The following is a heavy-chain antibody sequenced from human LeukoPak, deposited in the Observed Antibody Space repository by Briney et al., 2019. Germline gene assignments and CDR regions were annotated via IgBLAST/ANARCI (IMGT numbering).Heavy chain of an antibody. CDR2: IYHSGST. Sequence: SQTLSLTCTVSGGSISSGGYYWSWIRQPPGKGLEWIGYIYHSGSTYYNPSLKSRVTISVDRSKNQFSLKLSSVTAADTAVYYCARKEGTALRELRAFDYWGQGTLVTVSS. D-gene: IGHD1-7*01. CDR3: ARKEGTALRELRAFDY. V-gene: IGHV4-30-2*01. J-gene: IGHJ4*02. CDR1: GGSISSGGYY.